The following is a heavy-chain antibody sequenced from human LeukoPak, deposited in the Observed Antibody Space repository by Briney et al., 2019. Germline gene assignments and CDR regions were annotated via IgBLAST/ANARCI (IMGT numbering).Heavy chain of an antibody. D-gene: IGHD6-13*01. CDR3: ARLRAAVRDGFDI. CDR1: GFTFSSYG. J-gene: IGHJ3*02. CDR2: IWYDGSNK. Sequence: PGGSLRLSCAASGFTFSSYGMHWVRQAPGKGLEWVAVIWYDGSNKYYADSVKGRFTISRDNSKNTLYLQMNSLRAEDTAVYYCARLRAAVRDGFDIWGQGTMVTVSS. V-gene: IGHV3-33*01.